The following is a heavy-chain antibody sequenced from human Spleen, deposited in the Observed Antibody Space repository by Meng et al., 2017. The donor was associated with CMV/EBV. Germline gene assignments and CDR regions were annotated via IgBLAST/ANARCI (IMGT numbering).Heavy chain of an antibody. J-gene: IGHJ4*02. CDR3: ARAGAAVTTNFDF. V-gene: IGHV1-18*01. CDR1: GYNFDIYG. D-gene: IGHD4-17*01. Sequence: QIQLVQSGPELRRPGASVKVYCKASGYNFDIYGITWVRQAPGQGLEWVGWVGAENGETNYGQKFQGRVTVTADTFTNTAYMEMRSLRSDDSAIYYCARAGAAVTTNFDFWGQGTLVTVSS. CDR2: VGAENGET.